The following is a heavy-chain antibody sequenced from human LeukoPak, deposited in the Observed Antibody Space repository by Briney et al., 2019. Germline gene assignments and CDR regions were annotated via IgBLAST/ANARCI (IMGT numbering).Heavy chain of an antibody. J-gene: IGHJ4*02. CDR3: ARVGYSGWNLEY. CDR2: INQAGSVQ. D-gene: IGHD5-12*01. Sequence: GSLRLSCAASGFTFRSYWMSWVRQAPGKGLEWVANINQAGSVQYYMDSVKGRFTISRDDAKNSLYVQMNSLRDEDTAVYYCARVGYSGWNLEYWGQGTLVTVSS. V-gene: IGHV3-7*01. CDR1: GFTFRSYW.